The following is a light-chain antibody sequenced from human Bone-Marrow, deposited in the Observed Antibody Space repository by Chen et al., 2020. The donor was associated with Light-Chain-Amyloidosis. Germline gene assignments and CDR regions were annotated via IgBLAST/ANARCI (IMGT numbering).Light chain of an antibody. Sequence: SYVLTQPSSVSVAPGQTATIACGGNNIGSTSVHWYQQTPGQAPLLVVYDDSDRPSGIPERLSGSNSGNTATLTISMVEAGDEADYYCQVWDRSSGRPVFGGGTKLTVL. CDR2: DDS. CDR1: NIGSTS. CDR3: QVWDRSSGRPV. V-gene: IGLV3-21*02. J-gene: IGLJ3*02.